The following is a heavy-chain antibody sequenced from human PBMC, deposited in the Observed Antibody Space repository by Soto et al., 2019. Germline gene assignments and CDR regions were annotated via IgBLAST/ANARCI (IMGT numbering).Heavy chain of an antibody. CDR2: ISSSSSSYI. D-gene: IGHD3-3*01. CDR3: ARDYDFWSGRGGMDV. CDR1: GFTFSTYN. Sequence: GGSLRLSCAASGFTFSTYNMNWVRQAPGKGLEWVSSISSSSSSYIYYADSVKGRFTISRDNAKNSLYLQMNSLRAEDTAVYYCARDYDFWSGRGGMDVWGQGTTVTVSS. J-gene: IGHJ6*02. V-gene: IGHV3-21*01.